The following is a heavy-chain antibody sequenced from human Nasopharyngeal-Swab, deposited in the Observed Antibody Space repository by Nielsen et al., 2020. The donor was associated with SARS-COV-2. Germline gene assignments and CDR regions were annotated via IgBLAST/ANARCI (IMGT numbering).Heavy chain of an antibody. Sequence: GESLKISCAASGFTVSSNYMSWVRQAPGKGLEWVSVIYSGGSTYYADSVKGRFTISRDNSKNTPYLQMNSLRAEDTAVYYCARDIGGSSGDYWGQGTLATVSS. J-gene: IGHJ4*02. V-gene: IGHV3-53*01. CDR1: GFTVSSNY. CDR3: ARDIGGSSGDY. D-gene: IGHD1-26*01. CDR2: IYSGGST.